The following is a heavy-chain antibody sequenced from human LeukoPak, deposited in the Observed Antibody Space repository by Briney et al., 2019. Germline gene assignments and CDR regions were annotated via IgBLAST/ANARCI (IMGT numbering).Heavy chain of an antibody. CDR1: GGSISSSSYY. V-gene: IGHV4-39*01. CDR3: ASRYCSGGSCPFDY. CDR2: IYYSGST. D-gene: IGHD2-15*01. J-gene: IGHJ4*02. Sequence: SETLSLTCTVSGGSISSSSYYWGWIRQPPGKGLEWIGSIYYSGSTYYNTSLKSRVTISVDTSKNQFSLKLRSVTAADTAVYYWASRYCSGGSCPFDYWGQGTLVTVSS.